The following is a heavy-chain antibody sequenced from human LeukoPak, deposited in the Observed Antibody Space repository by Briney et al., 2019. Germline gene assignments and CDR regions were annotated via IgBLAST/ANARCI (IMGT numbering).Heavy chain of an antibody. D-gene: IGHD2-2*01. J-gene: IGHJ5*02. CDR1: GGSISSYY. Sequence: SETLSLTCAVSGGSISSYYWGWIRQPPGKGLEWIGYIYYSGSTNYNPSLKSRVTISVDTSKNQFSLKLSSVTAADTAVYYCARVGPFERSSTSCSDLFDPWGQGTLVTVSS. V-gene: IGHV4-59*01. CDR3: ARVGPFERSSTSCSDLFDP. CDR2: IYYSGST.